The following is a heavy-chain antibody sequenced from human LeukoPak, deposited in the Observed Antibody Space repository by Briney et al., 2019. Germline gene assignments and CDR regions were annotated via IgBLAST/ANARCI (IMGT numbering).Heavy chain of an antibody. CDR1: GGSVSSGSYY. CDR2: IYYSGST. D-gene: IGHD5-24*01. Sequence: PSETLSLTCTVSGGSVSSGSYYWSWIRQPPGKGLEWIGYIYYSGSTNYNPSLKSRVTISVDTSKNQFSLKLSSVTAADTAVYYCAREGGDRWLQFLFDYWGQGTLVTVSS. J-gene: IGHJ4*02. CDR3: AREGGDRWLQFLFDY. V-gene: IGHV4-61*01.